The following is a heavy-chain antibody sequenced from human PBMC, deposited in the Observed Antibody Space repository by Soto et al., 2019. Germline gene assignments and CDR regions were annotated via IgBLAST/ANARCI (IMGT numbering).Heavy chain of an antibody. CDR3: ARLGCSGGSCPFDP. J-gene: IGHJ5*02. CDR2: IYYSGST. V-gene: IGHV4-59*08. Sequence: SETLSLTCTVSGGSISSYYWGWIRQPPGKGLEYIGYIYYSGSTNYNPSLKSRVTISVDTSKNQFSLNLNSVTAADTAVYYCARLGCSGGSCPFDPWGQGTLVTVSS. D-gene: IGHD2-15*01. CDR1: GGSISSYY.